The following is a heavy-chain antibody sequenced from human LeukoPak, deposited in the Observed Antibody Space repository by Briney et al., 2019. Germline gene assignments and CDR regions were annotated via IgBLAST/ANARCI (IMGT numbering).Heavy chain of an antibody. CDR1: GGSISSSSYY. V-gene: IGHV4-39*01. J-gene: IGHJ4*02. D-gene: IGHD5-18*01. CDR3: ARHPERYSYFDY. CDR2: IYYTGSA. Sequence: SETLSLTCTVSGGSISSSSYYWGWIRQPPGKGLEWIGSIYYTGSAYYNPSLKSRVTMSVDTSKNQFSLRLSSVTAADTAVYSCARHPERYSYFDYWGQGTLVTASS.